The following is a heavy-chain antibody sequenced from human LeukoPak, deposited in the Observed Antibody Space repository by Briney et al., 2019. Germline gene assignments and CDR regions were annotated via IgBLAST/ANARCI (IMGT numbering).Heavy chain of an antibody. Sequence: SETLSLTCAVYGGSFSGYYWSWIRQPPGKGLEWIGEINHSGSTNYNPSLKSRVTISVDTSKNQFSLKLSSVTAADTAVYYCARVKKFGLCWFDPWGQGTLVTVSS. V-gene: IGHV4-34*01. J-gene: IGHJ5*02. CDR3: ARVKKFGLCWFDP. D-gene: IGHD3-10*01. CDR2: INHSGST. CDR1: GGSFSGYY.